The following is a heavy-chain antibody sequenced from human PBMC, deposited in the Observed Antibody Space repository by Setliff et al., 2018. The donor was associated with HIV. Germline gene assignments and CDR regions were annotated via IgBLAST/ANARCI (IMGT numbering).Heavy chain of an antibody. CDR1: GYTFNTYG. V-gene: IGHV1-18*01. Sequence: ASVKVSCKAPGYTFNTYGISWVRQAPGQGLEWMGWISPYNGYTNYVQKLQGRVTMTTDTSTSIAYMELRSLKSDDTAVYYCARDLRDGFEEWFSTLDDGMDVWGQGTTVTVSS. D-gene: IGHD3-3*01. CDR2: ISPYNGYT. J-gene: IGHJ6*02. CDR3: ARDLRDGFEEWFSTLDDGMDV.